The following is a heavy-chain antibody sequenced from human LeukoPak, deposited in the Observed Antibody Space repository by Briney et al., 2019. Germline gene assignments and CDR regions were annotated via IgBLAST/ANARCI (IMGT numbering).Heavy chain of an antibody. J-gene: IGHJ4*02. CDR1: GFAFSNYW. D-gene: IGHD2-15*01. CDR3: ARAAAVSAIPSD. CDR2: INSDGSIT. Sequence: GGSLRLCCAASGFAFSNYWVHWVRQAPGKGLMWVSRINSDGSITSYADSVKGRFTISRDNAKNTLYLQMNSLRAEDTGVYYCARAAAVSAIPSDWGQGALVIISS. V-gene: IGHV3-74*01.